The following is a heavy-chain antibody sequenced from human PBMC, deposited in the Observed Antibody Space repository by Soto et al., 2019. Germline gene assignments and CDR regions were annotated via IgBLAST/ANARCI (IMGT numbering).Heavy chain of an antibody. CDR2: ISYDGTDE. D-gene: IGHD1-1*01. CDR3: AKQQSDWNGHFDY. CDR1: GFSFSSYG. J-gene: IGHJ4*02. Sequence: QVQLVESGGGVVQPGRSLRLSCAASGFSFSSYGMHWVRQAPGKGLEWVAMISYDGTDEYYADSVKGRFTNSSDNSKNAVYLQMTSLSAEDTAGYYFAKQQSDWNGHFDYWGQGTLVTVSS. V-gene: IGHV3-30*18.